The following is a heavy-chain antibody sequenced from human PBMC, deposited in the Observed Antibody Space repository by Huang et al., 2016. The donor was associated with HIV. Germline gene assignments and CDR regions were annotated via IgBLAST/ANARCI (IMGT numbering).Heavy chain of an antibody. J-gene: IGHJ4*02. CDR1: GFKLSGFG. V-gene: IGHV3-30*18. CDR3: AKESRWFSDFDH. D-gene: IGHD2-15*01. CDR2: ISYDGRSQ. Sequence: QVHLVESGGGVVQPGGSLRLSCAASGFKLSGFGMHWVRQAPGKGLEWVAVISYDGRSQGYTDSVKGRFTISRDNSDNTLSLQMKGLRPDDTAVYYCAKESRWFSDFDHWGQGVLVSVSS.